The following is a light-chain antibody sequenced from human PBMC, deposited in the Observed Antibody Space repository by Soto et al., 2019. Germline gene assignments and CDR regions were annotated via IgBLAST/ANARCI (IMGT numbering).Light chain of an antibody. CDR2: EVT. V-gene: IGLV2-23*02. CDR3: CSYAGRNTLI. Sequence: QSVLTQPASVSGSPGQSITISCTGTRSDVGSYNSIAWYQQLPGKAPRVMIFEVTKRPSGISNRFSGSKSGNTASLTVSGLQAEDEADYYCCSYAGRNTLIFGGGTKVTVL. CDR1: RSDVGSYNS. J-gene: IGLJ2*01.